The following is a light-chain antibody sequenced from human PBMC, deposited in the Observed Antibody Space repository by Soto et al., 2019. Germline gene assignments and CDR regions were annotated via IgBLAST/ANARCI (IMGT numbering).Light chain of an antibody. J-gene: IGKJ4*01. V-gene: IGKV3-11*01. CDR2: DAS. CDR3: QQRSRWPLT. Sequence: EIMMTQSAATLSLYKGERATLSCRASQRISSNSVAWYQQKPGQAPRLLIYDASNRATGIPARFSGSGSGTDFTLTISSLEPEDFAVYYCQQRSRWPLTFGGGTKVDIK. CDR1: QRISSN.